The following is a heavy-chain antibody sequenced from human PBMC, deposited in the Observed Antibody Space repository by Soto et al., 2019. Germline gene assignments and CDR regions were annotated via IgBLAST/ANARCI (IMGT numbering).Heavy chain of an antibody. V-gene: IGHV4-4*02. CDR2: TRNSGGA. CDR3: ASHLTMTGTRGFDH. Sequence: QVQLQESGPGLVKPSGTLSLTCAVSSGSIFSSNWWSWVRQPPGKGLEWLGETRNSGGANYNPSLKSRVTMSVDKSTNQFFLNLNSVTAADTAVYYCASHLTMTGTRGFDHWGLGTLVTVSS. J-gene: IGHJ4*02. D-gene: IGHD3-9*01. CDR1: SGSIFSSNW.